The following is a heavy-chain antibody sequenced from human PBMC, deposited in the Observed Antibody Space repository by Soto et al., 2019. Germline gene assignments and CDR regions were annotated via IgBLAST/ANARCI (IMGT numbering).Heavy chain of an antibody. J-gene: IGHJ4*02. CDR1: GFTFSSYA. CDR2: ISGSGGST. Sequence: GESLKISCAASGFTFSSYAMSWVRQAPGKGLEWVSAISGSGGSTYYADPVKGRFTISRDNSKNTLYLQMNSLRAEDTAVYYCAVYQNDFDYWGQGTLVTVSS. CDR3: AVYQNDFDY. V-gene: IGHV3-23*01. D-gene: IGHD2-8*01.